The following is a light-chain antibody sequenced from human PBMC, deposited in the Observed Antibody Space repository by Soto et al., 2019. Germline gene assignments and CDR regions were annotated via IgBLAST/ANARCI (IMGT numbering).Light chain of an antibody. Sequence: IVMTHSPATLSVSPCERATLSFRASQSVSSNLAWYQQKPGQAPRLLIYDVSNRATGIPARFSGSGSGTDFTLTISSLEPGDFAVYYCQQRNDWQVTFGQGTRLEI. V-gene: IGKV3-11*01. CDR1: QSVSSN. CDR3: QQRNDWQVT. CDR2: DVS. J-gene: IGKJ5*01.